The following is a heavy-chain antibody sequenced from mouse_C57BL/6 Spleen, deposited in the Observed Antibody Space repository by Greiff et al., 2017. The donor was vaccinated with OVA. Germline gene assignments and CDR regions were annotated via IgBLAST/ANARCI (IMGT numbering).Heavy chain of an antibody. CDR3: ARSLLEGAMDY. J-gene: IGHJ4*01. D-gene: IGHD2-1*01. CDR1: GYTFTSYW. V-gene: IGHV1-64*01. CDR2: IHPNSGST. Sequence: QVHVKQPGAELVKPGASVKLSCKASGYTFTSYWMHWVKQRPGQGLEWIGMIHPNSGSTNYNEKFKSKATLTVDKSSSTAYMQLSSLTSEDSAVYYCARSLLEGAMDYWGQGTSVTVSS.